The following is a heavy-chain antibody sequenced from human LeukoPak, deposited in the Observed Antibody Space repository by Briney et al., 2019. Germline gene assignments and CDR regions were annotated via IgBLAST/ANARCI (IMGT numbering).Heavy chain of an antibody. CDR2: INPNSGGT. CDR3: ARGSSTWSYGMDV. CDR1: GYAFTGYY. J-gene: IGHJ6*02. V-gene: IGHV1-2*04. D-gene: IGHD6-13*01. Sequence: ASVKVSCKASGYAFTGYYIHWVRQAPGQGLEWMGWINPNSGGTNYAQKFQGWVTMTRDTSISTDYMEVSRLKSDDTAVYYCARGSSTWSYGMDVWGQGTTVIVSS.